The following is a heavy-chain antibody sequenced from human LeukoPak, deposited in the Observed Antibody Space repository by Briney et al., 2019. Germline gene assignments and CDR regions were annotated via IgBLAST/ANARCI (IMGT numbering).Heavy chain of an antibody. Sequence: KSGGSLRLSCAASGFTFSDYYMSWIRQAPGKGLEWVSYISSSGSTIYYADSVKGRFTISRDNAKNSLHLQMNSLRAEDTAVYYCARAYLTYYDISNYGMDVWGQGTTVTVSS. D-gene: IGHD3-9*01. CDR3: ARAYLTYYDISNYGMDV. CDR2: ISSSGSTI. CDR1: GFTFSDYY. J-gene: IGHJ6*02. V-gene: IGHV3-11*01.